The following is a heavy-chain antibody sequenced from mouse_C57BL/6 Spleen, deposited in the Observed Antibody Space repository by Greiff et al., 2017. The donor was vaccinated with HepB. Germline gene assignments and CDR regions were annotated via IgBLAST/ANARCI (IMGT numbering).Heavy chain of an antibody. D-gene: IGHD3-3*01. CDR3: ARSSGTGYAMDY. V-gene: IGHV1-52*01. J-gene: IGHJ4*01. Sequence: VQLQQSGAELVRPGSSVKLSCKASGYTFTSYWMHWVKQRPIQGLEWIGNIDPSDSETHYNQKFKDKATLTVDKSSSTAYMQLSSLTSEDSAVFYCARSSGTGYAMDYWGQGTSVTVSS. CDR2: IDPSDSET. CDR1: GYTFTSYW.